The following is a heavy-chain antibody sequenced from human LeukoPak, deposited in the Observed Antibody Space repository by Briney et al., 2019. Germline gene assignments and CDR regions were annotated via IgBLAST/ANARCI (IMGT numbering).Heavy chain of an antibody. J-gene: IGHJ6*04. V-gene: IGHV3-48*04. D-gene: IGHD3-10*02. CDR3: AELGITMIGGV. CDR2: ISSSGSTI. Sequence: GGSLRLSCAASGFTFSSYSMNWARQAPGKGLEWVSYISSSGSTIYYADSVKGRFTISRDNAKNSLYLQMNSPRAEDTAVYYCAELGITMIGGVWGKGTTVTISS. CDR1: GFTFSSYS.